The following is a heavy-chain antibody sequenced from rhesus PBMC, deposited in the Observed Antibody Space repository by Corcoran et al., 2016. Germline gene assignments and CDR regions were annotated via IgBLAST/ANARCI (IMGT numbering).Heavy chain of an antibody. CDR3: ARLYCTGSGCYLDY. V-gene: IGHV4-160*01. CDR2: IYGSGGST. D-gene: IGHD2-21*01. J-gene: IGHJ4*01. CDR1: GGSISSNY. Sequence: QVQLQESGPGLVKPSETLSLTCAVSGGSISSNYWSWIRQPPGKGLEWIGRIYGSGGSTDFNPSRKSRVTISTDTSKNQFSLKLSSVTAADTAVYYCARLYCTGSGCYLDYWGQGVLVTVSS.